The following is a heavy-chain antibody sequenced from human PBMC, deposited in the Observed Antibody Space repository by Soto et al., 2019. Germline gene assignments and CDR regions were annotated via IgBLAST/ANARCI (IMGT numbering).Heavy chain of an antibody. Sequence: GGSQLLSSAASGCTFGDYSVSWVLQAPGRGLEWVSTISGNSGSTYYADSVKGRFTISRDNSKNTLYLQMNSLRAEDTAVYYCAKQVAAPTVHFDYLVQGTLVTVSS. CDR1: GCTFGDYS. CDR3: AKQVAAPTVHFDY. V-gene: IGHV3-23*01. CDR2: ISGNSGST. J-gene: IGHJ4*02. D-gene: IGHD2-15*01.